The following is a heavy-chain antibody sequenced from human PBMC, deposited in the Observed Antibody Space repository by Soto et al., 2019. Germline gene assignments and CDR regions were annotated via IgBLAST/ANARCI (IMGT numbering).Heavy chain of an antibody. D-gene: IGHD6-19*01. CDR2: IRPWNGDA. CDR3: VRVSPGWNFDY. CDR1: RDFFKEHDY. V-gene: IGHV1-2*02. Sequence: QVRLVQSGAEVQKPGASVKVSCKAPRDFFKEHDYLHWLREPPGQGLEWTGWIRPWNGDATYAQKFQGRLTLSRDMSIDTMYFDLTSLTSDDTAVYYCVRVSPGWNFDYWGQGTLLTVSS. J-gene: IGHJ4*02.